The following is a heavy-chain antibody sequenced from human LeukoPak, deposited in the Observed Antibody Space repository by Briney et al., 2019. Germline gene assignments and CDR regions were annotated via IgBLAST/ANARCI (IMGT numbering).Heavy chain of an antibody. J-gene: IGHJ3*02. CDR1: GFTFSIYE. V-gene: IGHV3-48*03. CDR2: ISNSSRTR. CDR3: ARSPYSESYYGDAFDI. Sequence: GGSLRLSCAASGFTFSIYEMNWVRLAPGKGLEWVSYISNSSRTRYYADSVKGRFTISRDKAKNSVYLQMNSLRAEDTAVYYCARSPYSESYYGDAFDIWGQGTMVTVSS. D-gene: IGHD1-26*01.